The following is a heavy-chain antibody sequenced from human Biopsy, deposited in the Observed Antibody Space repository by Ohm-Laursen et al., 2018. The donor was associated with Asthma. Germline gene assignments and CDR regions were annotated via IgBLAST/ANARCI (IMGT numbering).Heavy chain of an antibody. D-gene: IGHD3-16*01. Sequence: WVRQPPGKGLEWIGYIYYIGSTYYNPSLKSRVAISLDTSKNQFSLKLSSVTAADTAVYFCARRGGVRRYFDYWGQGTLVTVSS. J-gene: IGHJ4*02. CDR2: IYYIGST. V-gene: IGHV4-30-4*01. CDR3: ARRGGVRRYFDY.